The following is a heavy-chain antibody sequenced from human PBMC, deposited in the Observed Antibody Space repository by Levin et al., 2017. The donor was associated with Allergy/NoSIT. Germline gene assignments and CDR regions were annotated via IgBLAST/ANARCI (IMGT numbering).Heavy chain of an antibody. V-gene: IGHV3-11*01. J-gene: IGHJ5*02. CDR1: GFTFSDYY. CDR2: ISSSGSTI. D-gene: IGHD1-1*01. CDR3: ARFCYWNAYWFDP. Sequence: AGGSLRLSCAASGFTFSDYYMSWIRQAPGKGLEWVSYISSSGSTIYYADSVKGRFTISRDNAKNSLYLQMNSLRAEDTAVYYCARFCYWNAYWFDPWGQGTLVTVSS.